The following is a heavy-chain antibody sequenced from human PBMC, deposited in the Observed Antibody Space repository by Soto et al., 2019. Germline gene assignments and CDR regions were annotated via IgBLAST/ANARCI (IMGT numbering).Heavy chain of an antibody. D-gene: IGHD2-21*02. Sequence: SLTCTVSGGSIRSYYWSWIRQPPGKGLEWIGYIYYSGSTNYNPSLKSRVTISVDTSKNQFSLKLSSVTAADTAVYYCASGDLGLLGYWGQGTLVTVSS. CDR1: GGSIRSYY. CDR2: IYYSGST. V-gene: IGHV4-59*01. J-gene: IGHJ4*02. CDR3: ASGDLGLLGY.